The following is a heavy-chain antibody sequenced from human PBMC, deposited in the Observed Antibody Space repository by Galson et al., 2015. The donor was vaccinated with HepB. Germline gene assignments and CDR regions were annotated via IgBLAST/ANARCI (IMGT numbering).Heavy chain of an antibody. J-gene: IGHJ1*01. CDR1: GFTFDDYA. Sequence: SLRLSCAASGFTFDDYAMHWVRQAPGKGLEWVSGISWNSGSIGHADSVKGRFTISRDNAKNSLYLQMNSLRAEDTALYYCAKSAVDYGGNSVGHFQHWARAPWSPSPQ. CDR2: ISWNSGSI. CDR3: AKSAVDYGGNSVGHFQH. D-gene: IGHD4-23*01. V-gene: IGHV3-9*01.